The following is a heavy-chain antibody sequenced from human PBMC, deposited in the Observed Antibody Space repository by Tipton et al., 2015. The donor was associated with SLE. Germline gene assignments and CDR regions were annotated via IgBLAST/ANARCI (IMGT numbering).Heavy chain of an antibody. V-gene: IGHV3-30*04. D-gene: IGHD1-14*01. J-gene: IGHJ4*02. Sequence: SLRLSCAASGFTFSSYAMHWVRQAPGKGLEWLSLISYDGSDEYYADSVKGRFTISRDNAKNTLYLQMNSLRAEDTAVYYCAREPPGGDYWGQGTLVTVSS. CDR3: AREPPGGDY. CDR1: GFTFSSYA. CDR2: ISYDGSDE.